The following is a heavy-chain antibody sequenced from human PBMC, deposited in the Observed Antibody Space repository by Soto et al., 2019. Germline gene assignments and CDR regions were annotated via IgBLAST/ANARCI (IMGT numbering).Heavy chain of an antibody. Sequence: VGSLRLSCTGSGFPFSAYNINWVRQAPGKGLEWVSSITVGSSHIYQPNSMKGRFTISRDDAKNSVYLQIDSLRDEDTALYYCSRSPEVGVRGAYWGQGTLVTVSS. D-gene: IGHD3-16*01. V-gene: IGHV3-21*01. CDR1: GFPFSAYN. J-gene: IGHJ4*02. CDR3: SRSPEVGVRGAY. CDR2: ITVGSSHI.